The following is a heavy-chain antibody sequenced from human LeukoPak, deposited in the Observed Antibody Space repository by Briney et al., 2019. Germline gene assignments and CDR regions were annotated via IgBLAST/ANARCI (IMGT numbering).Heavy chain of an antibody. Sequence: PSETLSLTCTVSGGSISSGGYYWGWIRQHPGKGLEWIGNIFYSGSTYYNRSLKSRLTISVDTSKNQISLRLYSVTAADTAVYYCARSFGSHVHYDASGYYFDYWGPGTLVAVSS. V-gene: IGHV4-31*03. J-gene: IGHJ4*02. CDR2: IFYSGST. CDR1: GGSISSGGYY. D-gene: IGHD3-22*01. CDR3: ARSFGSHVHYDASGYYFDY.